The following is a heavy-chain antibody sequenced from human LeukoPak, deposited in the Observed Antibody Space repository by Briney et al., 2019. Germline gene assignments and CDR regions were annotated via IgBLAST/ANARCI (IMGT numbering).Heavy chain of an antibody. CDR1: GGSISNYY. CDR3: ARHGGYSSPYLH. D-gene: IGHD6-13*01. Sequence: SETLSLTCTVSGGSISNYYWSWIRQPPGEGLECIGYIYYSGSTNYNPSPKSRVTISVDTSKNQFSLKLSSVTATDTAVYYCARHGGYSSPYLHWGQGTLVTVSS. J-gene: IGHJ1*01. V-gene: IGHV4-59*08. CDR2: IYYSGST.